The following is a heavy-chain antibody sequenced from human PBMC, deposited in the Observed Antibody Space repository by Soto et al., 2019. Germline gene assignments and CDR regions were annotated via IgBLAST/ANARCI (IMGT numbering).Heavy chain of an antibody. CDR2: IYPGDSDT. J-gene: IGHJ4*02. CDR1: GYSFTSYW. V-gene: IGHV5-51*01. D-gene: IGHD5-12*01. CDR3: ARSSSNPYSGYDPNLYYFDY. Sequence: PGESLKISCKGSGYSFTSYWIGWVRQMPGKGLEWMGIIYPGDSDTRYSPSFQGQVTISADKSISTAYLQWSSLKASDTAMYYCARSSSNPYSGYDPNLYYFDYWGQGTLVTVSS.